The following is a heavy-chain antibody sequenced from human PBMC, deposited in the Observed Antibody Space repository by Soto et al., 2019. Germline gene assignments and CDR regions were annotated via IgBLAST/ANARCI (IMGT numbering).Heavy chain of an antibody. J-gene: IGHJ6*03. CDR3: ARESGGATATLGYYYFYMDV. CDR2: INPNSGST. D-gene: IGHD5-12*01. V-gene: IGHV1-2*04. CDR1: GDTFSDYY. Sequence: QVQLVQSGAAVRKPGASVTVSCRTSGDTFSDYYIHWVRQAPGQGLEWMGWINPNSGSTNYAQKCRGWVTMTRDTSIRTVYMQRSRLRSDDTAVYYCARESGGATATLGYYYFYMDVWGTGTTVTVSS.